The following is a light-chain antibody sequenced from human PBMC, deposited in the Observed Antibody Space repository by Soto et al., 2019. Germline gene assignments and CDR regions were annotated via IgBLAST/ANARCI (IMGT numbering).Light chain of an antibody. V-gene: IGKV1-39*01. CDR2: AAT. J-gene: IGKJ2*01. CDR1: QTFNNY. CDR3: QQSYTSQQT. Sequence: DIQMPQSPSSLPASVGDTVSITCRAGQTFNNYLNWYQHKPGKVPKLLIYAATALQSGVPSRFSASASGTDFTLTIINVQPEDCGTYYCQQSYTSQQTFGQGTKVDIK.